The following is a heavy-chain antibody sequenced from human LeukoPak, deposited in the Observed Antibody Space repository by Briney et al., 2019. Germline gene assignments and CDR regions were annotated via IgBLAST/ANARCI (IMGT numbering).Heavy chain of an antibody. CDR2: VYSGITT. Sequence: GGSLRLPCAGSGFIVGDTHMTWVRQAPGKGLEWVSLVYSGITTHYADSVKGRFSISRDHSNNILYLQMNTLRAEDTAVYYCARLQGYSLGYQYFYYMDVWGTGTTVTVSS. CDR1: GFIVGDTH. CDR3: ARLQGYSLGYQYFYYMDV. J-gene: IGHJ6*03. V-gene: IGHV3-53*01. D-gene: IGHD5-18*01.